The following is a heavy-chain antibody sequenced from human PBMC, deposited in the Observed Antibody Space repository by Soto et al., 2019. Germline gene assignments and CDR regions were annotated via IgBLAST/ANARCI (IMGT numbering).Heavy chain of an antibody. CDR3: ARVLIAGVTTD. V-gene: IGHV4-34*01. D-gene: IGHD5-18*01. Sequence: QVQLQQWGAGLLKPSETLSLTCAVYGGSFSGFYWSWIRQPPGKALEWIGESNHVGNTNNNPSLKNRVTMSIDPSKNQFSLRLSSVTAADTAVYYCARVLIAGVTTDWGQGTLVIVSS. J-gene: IGHJ4*02. CDR1: GGSFSGFY. CDR2: SNHVGNT.